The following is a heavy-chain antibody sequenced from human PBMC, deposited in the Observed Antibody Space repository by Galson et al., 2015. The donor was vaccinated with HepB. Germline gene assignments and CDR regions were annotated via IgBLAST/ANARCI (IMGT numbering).Heavy chain of an antibody. CDR1: GGSISSGGYY. CDR3: ARDSVRSMVHFDI. CDR2: IYYSGST. Sequence: TLSLTCTVSGGSISSGGYYWSWIRQHPGKGLEWIGYIYYSGSTYYNPSLKSRVTISVDTSKNQFSLKLSSVTAADTAVYYCARDSVRSMVHFDIWGQGTMVTVSS. V-gene: IGHV4-31*03. D-gene: IGHD3-10*01. J-gene: IGHJ3*02.